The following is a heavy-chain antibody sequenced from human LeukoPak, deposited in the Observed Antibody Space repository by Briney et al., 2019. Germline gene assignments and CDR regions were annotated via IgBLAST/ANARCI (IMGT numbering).Heavy chain of an antibody. CDR3: ARGQAYCGGDCYYDAFDI. V-gene: IGHV3-33*01. D-gene: IGHD2-21*02. Sequence: PGGSLRLSCAASGFTFSSYGMHWVRQAPGKGLEWVAVIWYDGSNKYYADSVKGRFTISRDNSKNTLYLQMNSLRAEDTAVYYCARGQAYCGGDCYYDAFDIWGQGTMVTVSS. CDR1: GFTFSSYG. J-gene: IGHJ3*02. CDR2: IWYDGSNK.